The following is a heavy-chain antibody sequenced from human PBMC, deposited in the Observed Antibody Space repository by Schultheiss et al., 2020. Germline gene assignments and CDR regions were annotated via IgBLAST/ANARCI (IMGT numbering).Heavy chain of an antibody. Sequence: GGSLRLSCAASGFTCSDYYMSWIRQAPGKGLEWVSYISSSSSYTNYADSVKGRFTISRDNAKNSLYLQMNSLRAEDTAVYYCAREGSGFGRYMDVWGKGTTVNVSS. CDR2: ISSSSSYT. CDR1: GFTCSDYY. J-gene: IGHJ6*03. D-gene: IGHD3-10*01. CDR3: AREGSGFGRYMDV. V-gene: IGHV3-11*06.